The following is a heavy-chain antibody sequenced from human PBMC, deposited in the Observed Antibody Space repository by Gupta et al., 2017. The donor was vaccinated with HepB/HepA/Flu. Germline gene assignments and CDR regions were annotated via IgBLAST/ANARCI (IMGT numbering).Heavy chain of an antibody. CDR3: ARAPGLRNWNYVWRGGSNALDY. V-gene: IGHV4-34*01. CDR1: GGSFSGYY. Sequence: QVQLQQWGAGLLKPSETLSLTCAVYGGSFSGYYWSWIRQPPGKGLEWIGEINHSGSTNYNPSLKSRVTISVDTSKNQFSLKLSSVTAADTAVYYCARAPGLRNWNYVWRGGSNALDYWGQGTLVTVSS. J-gene: IGHJ4*02. D-gene: IGHD1-7*01. CDR2: INHSGST.